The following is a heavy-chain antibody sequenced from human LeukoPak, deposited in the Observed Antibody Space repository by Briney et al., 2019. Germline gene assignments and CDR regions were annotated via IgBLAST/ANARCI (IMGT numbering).Heavy chain of an antibody. V-gene: IGHV4-59*01. J-gene: IGHJ4*02. D-gene: IGHD3-22*01. CDR1: GGSISSYY. CDR3: ARSPTYWSESNGYPRGYDY. Sequence: KPSETLSLTCNVSGGSISSYYWTWIRQPPGKGLEWIGYIYYSGDTNYNPSLKSRVTISLDTSKNQFSLKLSSVTAADTAVYYCARSPTYWSESNGYPRGYDYWGQGTLVTVSS. CDR2: IYYSGDT.